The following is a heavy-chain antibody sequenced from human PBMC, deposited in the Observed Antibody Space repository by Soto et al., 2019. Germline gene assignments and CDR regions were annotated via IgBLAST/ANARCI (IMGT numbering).Heavy chain of an antibody. CDR3: AKDYGYCSSTSCYSSIFQH. V-gene: IGHV3-21*04. D-gene: IGHD2-2*03. J-gene: IGHJ1*01. Sequence: GGSLRLSCAASGFTFSSYSMNWVRQAPGKGLEWVSSISSSSSYIYYADSVKGRFTISRDNAKNSLYLQMNSLRAEDTAVYYCAKDYGYCSSTSCYSSIFQHWGQGTLVTVSS. CDR2: ISSSSSYI. CDR1: GFTFSSYS.